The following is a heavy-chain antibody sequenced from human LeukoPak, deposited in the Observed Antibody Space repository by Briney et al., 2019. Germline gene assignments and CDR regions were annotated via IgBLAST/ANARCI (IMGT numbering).Heavy chain of an antibody. V-gene: IGHV1-2*02. CDR2: INPNSGGT. CDR3: ARVGYDSSGSD. J-gene: IGHJ4*02. CDR1: GYTFTGYY. Sequence: GASVKVSCKASGYTFTGYYMHWVRQAPGQGLEWMGWINPNSGGTDYAQKFQGRVTMTRDTSISTAHMELSSLRPDDTAVYYCARVGYDSSGSDWGQGTLVTVSS. D-gene: IGHD3-22*01.